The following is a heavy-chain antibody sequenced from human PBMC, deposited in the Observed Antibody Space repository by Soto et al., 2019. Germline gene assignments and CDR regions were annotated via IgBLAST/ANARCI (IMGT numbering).Heavy chain of an antibody. CDR1: GFTFSSYA. J-gene: IGHJ4*02. V-gene: IGHV3-23*01. D-gene: IGHD3-3*01. CDR2: ISGSGGST. Sequence: GGSLRLSCAASGFTFSSYAMSWVRQAPGKGLEWVSAISGSGGSTYYADSVKGRFTISRDNSKDTLYLQMNSLRAEDTAVYYCAKDTPFYDFWSGYYSYYFDEWAQGTLVTVSS. CDR3: AKDTPFYDFWSGYYSYYFDE.